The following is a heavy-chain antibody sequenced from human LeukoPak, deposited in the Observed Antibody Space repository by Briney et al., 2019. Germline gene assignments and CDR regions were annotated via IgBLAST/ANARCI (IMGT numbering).Heavy chain of an antibody. CDR2: IKQDRSEK. Sequence: GGSLRLSCAASGFTFRSYGMHWVRQAPGKGLESVANIKQDRSEKYYVDSVKGRFTISRDNAKNSLYLQMNSLRAEDTAVYYCARLREIPVFGVVTKSTSYFDYWGQGTLVTVSS. V-gene: IGHV3-7*01. CDR1: GFTFRSYG. D-gene: IGHD3-3*01. J-gene: IGHJ4*02. CDR3: ARLREIPVFGVVTKSTSYFDY.